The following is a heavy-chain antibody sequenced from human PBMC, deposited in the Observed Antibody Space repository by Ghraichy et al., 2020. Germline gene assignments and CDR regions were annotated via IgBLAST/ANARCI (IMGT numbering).Heavy chain of an antibody. V-gene: IGHV4-59*01. J-gene: IGHJ6*02. CDR2: IYYSGST. Sequence: SETLSLTCTVSGGSISSYYWSWIRQPPGKGLEWIGYIYYSGSTNYNPSLKSRVTISVDTSKNQFSLKLSSVTAADTAVYYCARDYGGNDYYYYGMDVWGQVTTVTVSS. CDR3: ARDYGGNDYYYYGMDV. CDR1: GGSISSYY. D-gene: IGHD4-23*01.